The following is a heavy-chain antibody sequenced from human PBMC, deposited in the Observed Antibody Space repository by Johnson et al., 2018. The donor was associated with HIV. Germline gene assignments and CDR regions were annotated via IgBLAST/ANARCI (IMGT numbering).Heavy chain of an antibody. V-gene: IGHV3-23*04. J-gene: IGHJ3*01. CDR3: TTHSGSWADAFDV. CDR1: GFTFSSYA. CDR2: ISGRGDTT. D-gene: IGHD6-13*01. Sequence: EVQLVESGGGLVQPGGSLRLSCAASGFTFSSYAMSWVRQSPGKGLEWVSAISGRGDTTYYTDSVKGRFTISRDNSKNTLYLQMNSLRGEDTAVYYCTTHSGSWADAFDVWGQGTMVTVSS.